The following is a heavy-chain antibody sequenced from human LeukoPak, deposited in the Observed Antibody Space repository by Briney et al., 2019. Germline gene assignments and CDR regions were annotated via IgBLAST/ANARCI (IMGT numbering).Heavy chain of an antibody. Sequence: GRSLRLSCAASGFTFDDYAMHWVRQAPGKGLEWVSGISGNSGSIGYADSVKGRFTISRDNAKNSLYLQMNSLRAEDTALYYCSKAGDYNYYYTYVWGKGTTATVSS. D-gene: IGHD1-14*01. CDR2: ISGNSGSI. CDR1: GFTFDDYA. CDR3: SKAGDYNYYYTYV. V-gene: IGHV3-9*01. J-gene: IGHJ6*03.